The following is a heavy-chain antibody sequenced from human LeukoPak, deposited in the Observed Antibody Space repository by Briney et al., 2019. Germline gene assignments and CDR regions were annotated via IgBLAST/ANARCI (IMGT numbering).Heavy chain of an antibody. J-gene: IGHJ4*02. Sequence: ASVKVSCKASGYTFTGYYMHWMRQAPGQGLEWMGWINPNSGGTNYAQKFQGRVTMTRDTSISTAYMELSRLRSDDMAVYYCARVRLLWFGELSFDYWGQGTLVTVSS. CDR2: INPNSGGT. V-gene: IGHV1-2*02. CDR1: GYTFTGYY. D-gene: IGHD3-10*01. CDR3: ARVRLLWFGELSFDY.